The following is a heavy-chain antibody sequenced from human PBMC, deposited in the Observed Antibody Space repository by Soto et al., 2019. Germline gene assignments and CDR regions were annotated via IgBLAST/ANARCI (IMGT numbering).Heavy chain of an antibody. D-gene: IGHD5-18*01. CDR1: GGSVSSGSYY. Sequence: QVQLQESGPGLVKPSETLSLTCTVSGGSVSSGSYYWSWIRQPPGKGLEWIGYIYYSGSTNYNPSLKSRVTISVDTSKNQFSLKLSSVTAADTAVYYCAREEVDTATDYWGQGTLVTVSS. V-gene: IGHV4-61*01. CDR2: IYYSGST. CDR3: AREEVDTATDY. J-gene: IGHJ4*02.